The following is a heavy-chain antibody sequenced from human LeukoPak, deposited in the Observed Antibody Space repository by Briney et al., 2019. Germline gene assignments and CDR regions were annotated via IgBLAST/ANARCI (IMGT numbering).Heavy chain of an antibody. CDR2: ISAYKGNT. D-gene: IGHD3-22*01. J-gene: IGHJ4*02. CDR3: ARDLYYYDSSGYYPYYFDY. CDR1: GYTFTSYG. V-gene: IGHV1-18*01. Sequence: ASVKVSCKASGYTFTSYGISWVRQAPGQGLEWMGWISAYKGNTNYAQKLQGRVTMTTDTSTSTAYMELRSLRSDDTAVYYCARDLYYYDSSGYYPYYFDYWGQGTLVTVSS.